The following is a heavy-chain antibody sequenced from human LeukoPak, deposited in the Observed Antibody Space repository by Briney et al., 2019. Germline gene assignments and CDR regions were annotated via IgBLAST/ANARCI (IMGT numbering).Heavy chain of an antibody. CDR2: IKQDGSEK. CDR3: ASPRIAAAGTGRP. J-gene: IGHJ5*02. Sequence: GGSLRLSCAASGFTFSSYWMSWVRQAPGKGREWVANIKQDGSEKYYVDSVKGRFTISRDNAKNSLYLQMNSLRAEDTAVYYCASPRIAAAGTGRPWGQGTLVTVSS. CDR1: GFTFSSYW. V-gene: IGHV3-7*01. D-gene: IGHD6-13*01.